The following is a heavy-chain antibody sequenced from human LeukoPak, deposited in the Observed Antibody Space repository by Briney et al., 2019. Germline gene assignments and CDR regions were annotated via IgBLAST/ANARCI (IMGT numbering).Heavy chain of an antibody. V-gene: IGHV3-53*04. J-gene: IGHJ3*02. CDR3: ARWRPIDAFDI. CDR1: GFTVSRIY. CDR2: LSSTGNT. D-gene: IGHD3-3*01. Sequence: GGSLRLSCAASGFTVSRIYMNWVRQAPGKGLEWVSLLSSTGNTSYADSVKGRFTISRHNSKNTLYLQVNSLRPEDTAMYYCARWRPIDAFDIWGQGTMVIVSS.